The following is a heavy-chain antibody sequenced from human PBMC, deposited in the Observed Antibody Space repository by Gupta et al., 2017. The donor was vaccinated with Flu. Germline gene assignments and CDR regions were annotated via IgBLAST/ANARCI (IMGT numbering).Heavy chain of an antibody. J-gene: IGHJ5*02. CDR2: ISYDGSNK. CDR3: AKDLVVVPAAIPNWFDP. CDR1: GFTFNSYG. D-gene: IGHD2-2*02. V-gene: IGHV3-30*18. Sequence: QVHLVASGGGVVHPGRSVRVSGAAAGFTFNSYGMPWVRQPPRKGLGWVAVISYDGSNKYYADSVKGRFTIYRDNSKNTLYLQMYSLRAEDTAVYYCAKDLVVVPAAIPNWFDPWGQGTLVTVSS.